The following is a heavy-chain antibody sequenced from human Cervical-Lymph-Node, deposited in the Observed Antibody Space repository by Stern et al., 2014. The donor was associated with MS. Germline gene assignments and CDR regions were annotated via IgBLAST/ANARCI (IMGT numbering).Heavy chain of an antibody. D-gene: IGHD6-13*01. CDR2: FWHSGYT. CDR3: VRRGGQQLVHFDY. J-gene: IGHJ4*02. V-gene: IGHV4-4*02. Sequence: QLPLQESGPGLVKPSGTLSLTCAVSGGSIGEGTWRSWVRQSPGKGLEGIGEFWHSGYTTSNPSLKSRVVMSVEKSNSQLSLHLISVTAADTAVYYCVRRGGQQLVHFDYWGQGTLVTVAS. CDR1: GGSIGEGTW.